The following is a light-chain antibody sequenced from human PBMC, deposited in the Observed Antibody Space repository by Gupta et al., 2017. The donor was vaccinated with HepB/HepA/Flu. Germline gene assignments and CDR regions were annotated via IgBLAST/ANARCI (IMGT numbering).Light chain of an antibody. CDR3: QQSDSLPVT. Sequence: DIRMTQSPSSLSSSVGDRVTITCRASQSISNYLNWYQQKPGKAPKLLIYAASSLQSGVPSRFSGSGSGTECTLTISSLQREDFATYYCQQSDSLPVTFGGGTKVEIK. CDR2: AAS. CDR1: QSISNY. V-gene: IGKV1-39*01. J-gene: IGKJ4*01.